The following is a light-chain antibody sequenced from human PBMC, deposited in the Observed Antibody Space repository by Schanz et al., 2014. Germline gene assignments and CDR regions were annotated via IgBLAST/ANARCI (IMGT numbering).Light chain of an antibody. CDR3: SSYAGFNTVI. CDR1: SSDVGFNNY. CDR2: DVN. V-gene: IGLV2-14*03. Sequence: QSALTQPASVSGSPGQSITISCTGTSSDVGFNNYVSWYQHHPGRAPKFLIYDVNNRPSGVSNRFSGSKSGNTASLTISGLQAEDEADYYCSSYAGFNTVIFGGGTKLTVL. J-gene: IGLJ2*01.